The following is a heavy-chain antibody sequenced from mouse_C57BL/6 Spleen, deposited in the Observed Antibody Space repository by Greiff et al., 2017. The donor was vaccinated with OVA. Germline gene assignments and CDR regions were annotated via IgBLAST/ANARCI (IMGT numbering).Heavy chain of an antibody. J-gene: IGHJ2*01. CDR1: GYTFTSYW. D-gene: IGHD3-2*02. V-gene: IGHV1-50*01. CDR2: IDPSDSYT. Sequence: VQLQQPGAELVKPGASVKLSCKASGYTFTSYWMQWVKQRPGQGLEWIGEIDPSDSYTNYNQKFKGKATLTVDTSSSTAYMQLSSLTSEDSAVYYCARGITAQVFDYWGQGTTLTVSS. CDR3: ARGITAQVFDY.